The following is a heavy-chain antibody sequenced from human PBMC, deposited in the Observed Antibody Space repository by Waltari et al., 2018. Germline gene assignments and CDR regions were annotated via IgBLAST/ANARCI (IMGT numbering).Heavy chain of an antibody. V-gene: IGHV1-2*04. D-gene: IGHD6-19*01. Sequence: QVQLVQSGAEVKKPGASVKVSCKASGYTFTGYYMHWVRQAPGQGREWMGWINPNSGGTNYAQKFQGWVTMTRDTSISTAYMELSRLRSDDTAVYYCARSDGRVAGNFDYWGQGTLVTVSS. CDR3: ARSDGRVAGNFDY. CDR1: GYTFTGYY. J-gene: IGHJ4*02. CDR2: INPNSGGT.